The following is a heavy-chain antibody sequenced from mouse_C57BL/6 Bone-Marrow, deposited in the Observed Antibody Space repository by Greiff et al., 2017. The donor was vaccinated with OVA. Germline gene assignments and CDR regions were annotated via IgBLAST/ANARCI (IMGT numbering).Heavy chain of an antibody. J-gene: IGHJ4*01. D-gene: IGHD3-3*01. CDR2: IWSGGIT. CDR3: ARKESPLGTMDY. V-gene: IGHV2-2*01. Sequence: QVQLKESGPGLVQPSQSLSITCTVSGFSLSNYGIHWVRQSPGKGLEWLGVIWSGGITDYNAAFISRLSISRDNSKSQVFFKMSSLHAADTAIYYSARKESPLGTMDYWGQGTSVTVSS. CDR1: GFSLSNYG.